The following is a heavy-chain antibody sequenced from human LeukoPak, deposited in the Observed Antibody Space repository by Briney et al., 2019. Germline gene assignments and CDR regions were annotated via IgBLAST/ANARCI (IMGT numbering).Heavy chain of an antibody. CDR1: GYTFTSYG. Sequence: ASVKVSCKASGYTFTSYGISWVRQAPGQGLEWMGWISAYNGNTNYAQKLQGRVTMTTDTSTSTAFMELRSLRSDDTAVYYCASDRLGSGVTDAFDIWGQGTMVTVSS. V-gene: IGHV1-18*01. CDR2: ISAYNGNT. D-gene: IGHD3-10*01. J-gene: IGHJ3*02. CDR3: ASDRLGSGVTDAFDI.